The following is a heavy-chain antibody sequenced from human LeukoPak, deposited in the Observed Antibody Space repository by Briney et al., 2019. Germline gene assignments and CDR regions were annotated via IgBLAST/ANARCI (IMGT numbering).Heavy chain of an antibody. CDR2: ISGSGGTP. V-gene: IGHV3-23*01. CDR3: ARGPQLTYFYYMDV. CDR1: EFTFSCYD. Sequence: GGSLRLSCAASEFTFSCYDMNWVRQAPGKGLEWVSAISGSGGTPYYADSVKGRFTISRDNSKNTLYLQMNSLRVEDTAVYYCARGPQLTYFYYMDVWGKGTTVTVSS. D-gene: IGHD5-24*01. J-gene: IGHJ6*03.